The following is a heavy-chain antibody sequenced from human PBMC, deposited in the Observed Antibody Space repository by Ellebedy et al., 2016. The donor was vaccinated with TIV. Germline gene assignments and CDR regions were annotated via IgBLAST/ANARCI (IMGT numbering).Heavy chain of an antibody. CDR3: ARHGVGYGDYGSAFDI. D-gene: IGHD4-17*01. CDR2: IYPGDSDT. CDR1: GYSFTSYW. V-gene: IGHV5-51*01. J-gene: IGHJ3*02. Sequence: GGSLRLSCKGSGYSFTSYWIGWVRQMPGKGLEWMGIIYPGDSDTRYSPSFQGQVTISVDKSINTAYLQWSSLKASDTAMYYCARHGVGYGDYGSAFDIWGQGTMVTVSS.